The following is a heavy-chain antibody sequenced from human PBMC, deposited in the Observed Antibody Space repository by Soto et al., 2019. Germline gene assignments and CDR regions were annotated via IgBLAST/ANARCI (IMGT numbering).Heavy chain of an antibody. V-gene: IGHV4-30-4*01. Sequence: SETLSLTCTVSGGSISSGDYYWSWIRQPPGKGLEWIGYIYYSGSTYYNPSLKSRVTISVDTSKNQFSLKLSSVTAADTAVYYCARDTMVRGVIRYYYGMDVWGQGTTVTV. CDR1: GGSISSGDYY. D-gene: IGHD3-10*01. CDR2: IYYSGST. J-gene: IGHJ6*02. CDR3: ARDTMVRGVIRYYYGMDV.